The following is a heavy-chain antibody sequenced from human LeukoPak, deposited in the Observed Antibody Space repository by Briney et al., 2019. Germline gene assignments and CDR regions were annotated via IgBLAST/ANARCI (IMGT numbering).Heavy chain of an antibody. J-gene: IGHJ6*02. Sequence: SETLSLTCTVSGGSISSYYWSWIRQPAGKGLEWIGRIYTSGSTNYNPSLKSRVTMSVDTSKNQFSLKLSSVTAADTAVYYCARDHSCYYDSSGYYAYYYYGMDVWGQGTTVTVSS. CDR1: GGSISSYY. V-gene: IGHV4-4*07. CDR2: IYTSGST. CDR3: ARDHSCYYDSSGYYAYYYYGMDV. D-gene: IGHD3-22*01.